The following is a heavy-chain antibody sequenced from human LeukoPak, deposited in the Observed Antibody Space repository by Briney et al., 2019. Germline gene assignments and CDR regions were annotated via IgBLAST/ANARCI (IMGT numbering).Heavy chain of an antibody. Sequence: SETLSLTCTVSGGSVSSGSYYWSWIRQPAGKGLEWIGRIYTSGSTNYNPSLKSRVTISVDTSKNQFSLKLSSVTAADTAVYYCARTGGYYGSGSSAPSRYYYYMDVWGKGTTVTVSS. CDR1: GGSVSSGSYY. V-gene: IGHV4-61*02. J-gene: IGHJ6*03. D-gene: IGHD3-10*01. CDR2: IYTSGST. CDR3: ARTGGYYGSGSSAPSRYYYYMDV.